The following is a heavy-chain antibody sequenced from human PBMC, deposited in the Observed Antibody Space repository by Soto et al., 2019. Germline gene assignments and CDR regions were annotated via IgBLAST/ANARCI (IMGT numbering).Heavy chain of an antibody. Sequence: QVQLVQSGAEVKKPGASVKVSCKASGYTFTSYGISWVRQAPGQGLEWMGWISAYNGNTNYAQKLQGRVTMTTDTSTSTAYMELRSMRSDDTAVYYCALGYCSGGSCSSLDYWGQGTLVTVSS. J-gene: IGHJ4*02. CDR2: ISAYNGNT. V-gene: IGHV1-18*01. D-gene: IGHD2-15*01. CDR1: GYTFTSYG. CDR3: ALGYCSGGSCSSLDY.